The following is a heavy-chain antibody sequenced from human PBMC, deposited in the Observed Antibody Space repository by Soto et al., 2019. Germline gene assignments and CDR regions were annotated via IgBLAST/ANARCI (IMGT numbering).Heavy chain of an antibody. CDR2: IKSKTDGGTT. Sequence: SVSNAWMNWVRQAPGKGLEWVGRIKSKTDGGTTDYAAPVKGRFTISRDDSKNTLYLQMNSLKTEDTAVYYCTTDHCISTSCYSAFDIWGQGTMVTVSS. J-gene: IGHJ3*02. D-gene: IGHD2-2*01. V-gene: IGHV3-15*07. CDR1: SVSNAW. CDR3: TTDHCISTSCYSAFDI.